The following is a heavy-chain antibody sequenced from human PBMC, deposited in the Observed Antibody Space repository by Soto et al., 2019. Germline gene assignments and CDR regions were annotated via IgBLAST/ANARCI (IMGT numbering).Heavy chain of an antibody. Sequence: EVPLLESGGGLVQPGGSLRLSCAASGFTFSSYAMSWVRQAPGKGLEWVSAISGSGGSTYYADSVKGRFTISRDNSKNTLYLQMNSLRAEDTAVYYCAKDEGLWGGLGDYFDYWGQGPLVTVAS. CDR2: ISGSGGST. D-gene: IGHD3-16*01. CDR3: AKDEGLWGGLGDYFDY. CDR1: GFTFSSYA. J-gene: IGHJ4*02. V-gene: IGHV3-23*01.